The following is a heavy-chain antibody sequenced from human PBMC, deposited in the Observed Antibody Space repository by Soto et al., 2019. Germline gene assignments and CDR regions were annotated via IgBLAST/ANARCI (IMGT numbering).Heavy chain of an antibody. Sequence: PSETLSLTCAVYGGSFNPYHWSFIRQPPGKRLEWIGEIDHTGRTNYNPSVKGRVTMSVDTSKNQFSLNLRSVTAADTDVYFCARSMNDHNHRHWGFDSSGQGTLVTVSS. J-gene: IGHJ5*01. CDR2: IDHTGRT. CDR1: GGSFNPYH. D-gene: IGHD7-27*01. V-gene: IGHV4-34*01. CDR3: ARSMNDHNHRHWGFDS.